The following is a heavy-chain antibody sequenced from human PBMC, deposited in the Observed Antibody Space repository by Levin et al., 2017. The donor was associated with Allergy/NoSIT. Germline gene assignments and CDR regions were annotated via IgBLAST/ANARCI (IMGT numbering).Heavy chain of an antibody. CDR1: GGSISGGGYH. Sequence: SQTLSLTCTVSGGSISGGGYHWTWIRQHPEKGLEWIGYIYYSGSTLYNPSLKSRLMISVDTSKNQFSLNVSSVTAADTAVYYCAREDGSTFDFWGQGALVTVAS. CDR2: IYYSGST. CDR3: AREDGSTFDF. D-gene: IGHD2-2*03. V-gene: IGHV4-31*03. J-gene: IGHJ4*02.